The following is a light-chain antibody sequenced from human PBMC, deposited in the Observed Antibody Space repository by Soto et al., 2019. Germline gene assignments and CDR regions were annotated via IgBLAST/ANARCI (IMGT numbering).Light chain of an antibody. J-gene: IGKJ1*01. V-gene: IGKV3-20*01. CDR2: GAS. CDR3: QQYGSLRWS. Sequence: EIVLTQSPDTLSLFPGERATLSCRASQSVSSTYLAWYQQKLGQAPRLLIFGASSRATGIPDRFSGSGSGTDCTLTISRLEPEDFAVYYCQQYGSLRWSFGQGTKVEIK. CDR1: QSVSSTY.